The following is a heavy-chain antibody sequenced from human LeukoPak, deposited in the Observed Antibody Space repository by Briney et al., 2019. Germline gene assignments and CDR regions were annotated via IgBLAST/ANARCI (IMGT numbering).Heavy chain of an antibody. D-gene: IGHD3-16*01. Sequence: GASVKVSCKASGYTFTGYYIHWVRQAPGQGLEWMGWINPNTGGTTYAQKFQGRVTMTTDTSTSTAYMELRSLRSDDTAVYYCARDLAYYDYVWGSYGIDFDYWGQGTLVTVSS. V-gene: IGHV1-2*02. CDR3: ARDLAYYDYVWGSYGIDFDY. CDR2: INPNTGGT. CDR1: GYTFTGYY. J-gene: IGHJ4*02.